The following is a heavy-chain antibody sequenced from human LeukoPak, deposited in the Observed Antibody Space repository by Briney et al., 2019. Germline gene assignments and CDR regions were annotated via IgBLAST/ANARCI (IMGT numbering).Heavy chain of an antibody. D-gene: IGHD3-22*01. V-gene: IGHV4-61*01. CDR2: IYYSGST. CDR1: GGSVSSGSYY. Sequence: PSETLSLTCTVSGGSVSSGSYYWSWIRQPPGKGLEWIGYIYYSGSTNYNPSLKSRVTISVDTSKNQFSLKLSSVTAADTAVYYCARDPLEYYYDSSGLPRYFDLWGRGTLVTVSS. J-gene: IGHJ2*01. CDR3: ARDPLEYYYDSSGLPRYFDL.